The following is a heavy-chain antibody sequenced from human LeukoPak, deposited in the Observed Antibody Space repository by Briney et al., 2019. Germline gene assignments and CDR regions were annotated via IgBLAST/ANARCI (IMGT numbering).Heavy chain of an antibody. CDR2: IYSGGSK. D-gene: IGHD3-16*01. V-gene: IGHV3-53*01. CDR3: AGALKAALGGLD. CDR1: GVTVSSNY. J-gene: IGHJ3*01. Sequence: GGSLRLSCAASGVTVSSNYKSWVRQAPGKGLEWVSDIYSGGSKYYPDSVKGRVTISRDNSKTPLYLQMNSLRAEDTAVSYCAGALKAALGGLDWGQGTMLTVSS.